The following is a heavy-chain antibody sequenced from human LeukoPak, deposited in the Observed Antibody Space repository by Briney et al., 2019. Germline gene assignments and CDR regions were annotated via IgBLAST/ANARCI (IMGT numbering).Heavy chain of an antibody. CDR2: ISYDGSNK. D-gene: IGHD6-13*01. Sequence: PGGSLRLSCAASGFTFSSYAMHWVRQAPGKGLEWVAVISYDGSNKYYADSVKGRFTISRDNSKNTLYLQMNSLRAEDTAVYYCARENIAAEYYFDYCGQGTLVTVSS. CDR3: ARENIAAEYYFDY. V-gene: IGHV3-30-3*01. CDR1: GFTFSSYA. J-gene: IGHJ4*02.